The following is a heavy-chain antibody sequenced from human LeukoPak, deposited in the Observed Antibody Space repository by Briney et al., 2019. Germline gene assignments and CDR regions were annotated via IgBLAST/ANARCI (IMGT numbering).Heavy chain of an antibody. CDR3: AKDFKEVTGDNYFDY. CDR1: GFTVSSNY. Sequence: GGSLRLSCAASGFTVSSNYMSWVRQAPGKGLEWVAVMSYDGLFKNYPDSVKGRFTISRDNSKNIVYLQMNSLEPEDTAVYYCAKDFKEVTGDNYFDYWGQGTLVTVSS. J-gene: IGHJ4*02. D-gene: IGHD3-9*01. CDR2: MSYDGLFK. V-gene: IGHV3-30*18.